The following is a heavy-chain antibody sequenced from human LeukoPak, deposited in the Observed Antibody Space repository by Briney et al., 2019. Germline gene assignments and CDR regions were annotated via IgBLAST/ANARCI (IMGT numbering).Heavy chain of an antibody. CDR2: IYYSGST. J-gene: IGHJ4*02. CDR3: AREGGYMRFDY. V-gene: IGHV4-30-4*02. CDR1: GGSISSGDYY. D-gene: IGHD1-1*01. Sequence: SETLSLTCTVSGGSISSGDYYWSWIRQPPGKGLEWIGYIYYSGSTYYNPSLKSRVTISVDTSKNQFSLKLSSVTAADTAVYYCAREGGYMRFDYWGQGTLVTVSS.